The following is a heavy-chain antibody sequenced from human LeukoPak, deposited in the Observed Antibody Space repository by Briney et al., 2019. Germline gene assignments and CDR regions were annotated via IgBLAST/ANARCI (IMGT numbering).Heavy chain of an antibody. CDR2: IYYSGST. D-gene: IGHD6-13*01. CDR3: ARSSTSWYYFDY. CDR1: GGSISSYH. J-gene: IGHJ4*02. V-gene: IGHV4-59*01. Sequence: SETLSLTCTVSGGSISSYHWSWIRQPPGKGLEWIGYIYYSGSTNYNPSLKSRVTISVDTSKNQFSLKLSPVTAADTAVYYCARSSTSWYYFDYWGQGTLVTVSS.